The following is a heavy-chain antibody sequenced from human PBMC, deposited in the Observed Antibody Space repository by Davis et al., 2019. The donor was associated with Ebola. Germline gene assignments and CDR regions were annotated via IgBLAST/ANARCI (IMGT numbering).Heavy chain of an antibody. CDR3: ARVLAFCSSTSCPGDY. J-gene: IGHJ4*02. D-gene: IGHD2-2*01. CDR2: INPNSGGT. CDR1: GYTFTGYY. V-gene: IGHV1-2*04. Sequence: ASVKVSCKASGYTFTGYYMHWVRQAPGQGLEWMGWINPNSGGTNYAQKFQGWVTMTRDTSISTAYMELSRLRSDDTAVYYCARVLAFCSSTSCPGDYWGQGTLVTVSS.